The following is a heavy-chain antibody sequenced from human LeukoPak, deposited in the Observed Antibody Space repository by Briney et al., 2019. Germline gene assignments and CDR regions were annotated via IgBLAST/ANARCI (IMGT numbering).Heavy chain of an antibody. Sequence: GRSLRLSCAASGFTFSSYGMHWDRKAPGKGLERVSVIRYDVSNKYYADSVKGRFTISRDNSKNTLYLQMNSLRAEDTAVYYCARDPGYCSSTSCYATPHYWGQGTLVTVSS. CDR2: IRYDVSNK. D-gene: IGHD2-2*01. CDR3: ARDPGYCSSTSCYATPHY. V-gene: IGHV3-33*01. CDR1: GFTFSSYG. J-gene: IGHJ4*02.